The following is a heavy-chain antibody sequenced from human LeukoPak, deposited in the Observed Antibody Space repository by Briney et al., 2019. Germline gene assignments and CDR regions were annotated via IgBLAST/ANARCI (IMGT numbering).Heavy chain of an antibody. CDR2: INHSGST. CDR1: GGSFSGYY. D-gene: IGHD6-13*01. Sequence: NPSETLSLTCAVYGGSFSGYYWSWIRQPPGKGLEWIGEINHSGSTNYNPSLKSRVTISVDTSKNQFSLKLSSVTAADTAVYYCAREWDRTWGYSSSWYGYWGQGTLVTVSS. V-gene: IGHV4-34*01. CDR3: AREWDRTWGYSSSWYGY. J-gene: IGHJ4*02.